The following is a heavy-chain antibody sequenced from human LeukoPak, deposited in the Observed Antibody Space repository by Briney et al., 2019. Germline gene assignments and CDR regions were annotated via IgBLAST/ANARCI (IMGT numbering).Heavy chain of an antibody. J-gene: IGHJ4*02. Sequence: GGSLRLSCAASGFTFDDYGMSWVRQAPGKGLEWVSSISSNSRYIYYADSMRGRFTISRDNAKNSLYLQMNSLKPEDTAVYYCARVAEAAAFDSWGQGTLVTVSS. D-gene: IGHD6-13*01. V-gene: IGHV3-21*06. CDR2: ISSNSRYI. CDR3: ARVAEAAAFDS. CDR1: GFTFDDYG.